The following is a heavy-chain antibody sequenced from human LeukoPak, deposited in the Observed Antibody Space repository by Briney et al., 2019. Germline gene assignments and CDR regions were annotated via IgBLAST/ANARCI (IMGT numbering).Heavy chain of an antibody. CDR2: ISASGGST. Sequence: PGGSLRLSCAASGFTFSSSAMSWVRQVPGKGLEWVSGISASGGSTYYADSVQGRFTISRDNSKSTPCLQMNSLRAEDTAVYYCAKQLGYCSDGSCYFPYWGQGTLVTVSS. CDR1: GFTFSSSA. V-gene: IGHV3-23*01. CDR3: AKQLGYCSDGSCYFPY. D-gene: IGHD2-15*01. J-gene: IGHJ4*02.